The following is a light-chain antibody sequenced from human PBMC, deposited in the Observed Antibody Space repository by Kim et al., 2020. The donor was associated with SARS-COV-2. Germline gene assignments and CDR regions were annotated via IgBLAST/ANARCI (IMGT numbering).Light chain of an antibody. Sequence: PGERATLSCRASQSVSSYLAWYQQKPGQAPRLLIYDASNRATGIPARFSGSGSGTDFTLTISSLEPEDFVVYYCQQRSNWPLTFGGGTKVDIK. V-gene: IGKV3-11*01. CDR2: DAS. CDR3: QQRSNWPLT. J-gene: IGKJ4*01. CDR1: QSVSSY.